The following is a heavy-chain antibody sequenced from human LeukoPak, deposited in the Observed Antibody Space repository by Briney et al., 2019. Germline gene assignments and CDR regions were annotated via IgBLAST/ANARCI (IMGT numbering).Heavy chain of an antibody. CDR3: ARRLRYSEAAFDV. D-gene: IGHD5-18*01. Sequence: ASVKVSCKTSGYTFTAYYIHWVRQTPGQGLEWMGWINPNSGGTNYAQKFQGGVTMTRDTSSSTAYMALTSLKSDDTALYYCARRLRYSEAAFDVWGQGTMVTVSS. J-gene: IGHJ3*01. CDR2: INPNSGGT. V-gene: IGHV1-2*02. CDR1: GYTFTAYY.